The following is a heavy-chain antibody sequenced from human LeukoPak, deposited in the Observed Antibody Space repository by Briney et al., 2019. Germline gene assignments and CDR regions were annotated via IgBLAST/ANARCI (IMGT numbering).Heavy chain of an antibody. CDR1: GYSFSYFG. CDR3: ARDGSGVWFDY. V-gene: IGHV1-18*01. CDR2: INCYNGNT. Sequence: GASVKVSCKASGYSFSYFGTNWVRQAPGQGLEWIGWINCYNGNTNYAQKSEGRLTLTTDTATSTVYMELRNLRYDDTAVYYCARDGSGVWFDYWGQGTLVTVSS. D-gene: IGHD3-10*01. J-gene: IGHJ4*02.